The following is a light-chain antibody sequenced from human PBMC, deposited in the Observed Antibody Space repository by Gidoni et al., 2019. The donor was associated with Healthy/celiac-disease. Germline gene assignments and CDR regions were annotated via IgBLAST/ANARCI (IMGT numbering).Light chain of an antibody. J-gene: IGKJ3*01. CDR2: DAS. CDR1: QDITNY. Sequence: IQMTQSPPSLSASVGDRVTITCQASQDITNYLNWYQQKPGKAPKLLIYDASNLETGVPSRFSGSGSGTDFTFTISSLRPEDVATYYCQQYDNLPIFTFGPGTKVDIK. V-gene: IGKV1-33*01. CDR3: QQYDNLPIFT.